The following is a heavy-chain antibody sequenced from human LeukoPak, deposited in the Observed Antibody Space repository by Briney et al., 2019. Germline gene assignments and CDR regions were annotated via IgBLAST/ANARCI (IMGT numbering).Heavy chain of an antibody. J-gene: IGHJ5*02. CDR3: ARLYPTGLLWFGESYNWFDP. CDR1: GYSFTSYW. Sequence: GESLKISCKGSGYSFTSYWIGWVRQMPGKGLEWTGIIYPGDSDTRYSPSFQGQVTISADKSISTAYLQWSSLKASDTAMYYCARLYPTGLLWFGESYNWFDPWGQGTLVTVSS. V-gene: IGHV5-51*01. D-gene: IGHD3-10*01. CDR2: IYPGDSDT.